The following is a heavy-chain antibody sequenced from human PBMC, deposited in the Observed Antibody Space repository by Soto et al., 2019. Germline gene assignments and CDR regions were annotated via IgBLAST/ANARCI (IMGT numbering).Heavy chain of an antibody. CDR2: IKQDGSEK. J-gene: IGHJ6*02. D-gene: IGHD1-26*01. CDR1: GFTFSSYW. CDR3: ARDLRSGGSYSYYYYGMVV. V-gene: IGHV3-7*03. Sequence: GSLRLSCAASGFTFSSYWMSWVRQAPGKGLEWVANIKQDGSEKYYVDSVKGRFTISRDNAKNSLYLQMNSLRAEDTAVYYCARDLRSGGSYSYYYYGMVVWGQGTTVTVSS.